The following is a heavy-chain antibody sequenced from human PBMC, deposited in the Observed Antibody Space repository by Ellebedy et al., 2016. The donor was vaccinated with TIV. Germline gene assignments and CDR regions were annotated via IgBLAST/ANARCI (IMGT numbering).Heavy chain of an antibody. CDR3: STDGSYGDYLSPTHAFET. CDR1: GFSFRSYW. V-gene: IGHV3-7*01. D-gene: IGHD4-17*01. CDR2: INQDGSDK. Sequence: GESLKISCGASGFSFRSYWMTWVRQAPGKGLEWVANINQDGSDKYYVDSVKGRFTIARDNAKNPLFLQMNSLRAEDPAVYYCSTDGSYGDYLSPTHAFETWGQGTMVTVSS. J-gene: IGHJ3*02.